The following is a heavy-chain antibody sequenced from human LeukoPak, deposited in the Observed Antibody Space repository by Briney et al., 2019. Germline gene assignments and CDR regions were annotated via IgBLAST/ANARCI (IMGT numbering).Heavy chain of an antibody. J-gene: IGHJ3*02. CDR2: ISAYNGNT. CDR3: ARAPIRGRRWLQIGEAFDI. D-gene: IGHD5-24*01. CDR1: GYTFTSYG. V-gene: IGHV1-18*01. Sequence: GASVKVSCKASGYTFTSYGISWVRQAPGQGLEWMGWISAYNGNTNYAQKLQGRVTMTTDTSTSTAYMELRSLRSDDTAAYYCARAPIRGRRWLQIGEAFDIWGQGTMVTVSS.